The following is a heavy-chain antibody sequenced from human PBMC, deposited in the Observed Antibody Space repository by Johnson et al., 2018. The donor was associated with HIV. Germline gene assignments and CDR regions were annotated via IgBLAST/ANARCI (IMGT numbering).Heavy chain of an antibody. CDR3: ARVMQADAFDI. J-gene: IGHJ3*02. V-gene: IGHV3-20*04. CDR1: GFIFAVYG. Sequence: VQLVESGGGLVQPGRSLRLSCAASGFIFAVYGMTWVRQGPGKGTFYADSMKGRFTISRDNAKNSLYLQMNSLRAEDTAVYYCARVMQADAFDIWGQGTMVTVSS. D-gene: IGHD2-8*01.